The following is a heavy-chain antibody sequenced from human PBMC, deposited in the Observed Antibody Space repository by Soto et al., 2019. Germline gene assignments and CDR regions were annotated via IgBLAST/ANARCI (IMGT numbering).Heavy chain of an antibody. CDR1: GFTFSSYT. J-gene: IGHJ1*01. CDR2: INGGGGST. Sequence: EVQLLESGGGLVQPGGSLRLSCAASGFTFSSYTMRWVRQAPGKGLEWVSSINGGGGSTYYADSVKGRFTISRDNPKNTVYLQMDSLRPGDTAVYYCAKRGGNITAPGPLENWGQGTRVTVSS. D-gene: IGHD6-13*01. CDR3: AKRGGNITAPGPLEN. V-gene: IGHV3-23*01.